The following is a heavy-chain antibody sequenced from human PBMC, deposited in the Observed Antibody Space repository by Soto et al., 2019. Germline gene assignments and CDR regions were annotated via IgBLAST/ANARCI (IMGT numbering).Heavy chain of an antibody. CDR1: GFTFSSYE. J-gene: IGHJ6*02. Sequence: EVQLVESGGGLVQPGGSLRLSCAASGFTFSSYEMNWVRQAPGKGLEWVSYISSSGSTIYYADSVKGRFTISRDNAKNSLYLQMNSLRAEDTAVYYCASLQGYCSSTSCFSRGGSYYNGMDVWGQGTTVTVSS. CDR3: ASLQGYCSSTSCFSRGGSYYNGMDV. V-gene: IGHV3-48*03. CDR2: ISSSGSTI. D-gene: IGHD2-2*01.